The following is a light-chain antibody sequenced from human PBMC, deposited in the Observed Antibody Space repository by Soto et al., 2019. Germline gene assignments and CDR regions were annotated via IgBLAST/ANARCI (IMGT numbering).Light chain of an antibody. CDR3: QQYKSYPWS. Sequence: DIQMTQSPSTLSASVGDRVTITCRASQSISSWLAWYQQKPGKAPNLLIYKTSSLESGVPSRFSGSGSGKEFTLTISSLQPDDFATYYCQQYKSYPWSFGQGTKVESK. J-gene: IGKJ1*01. V-gene: IGKV1-5*03. CDR2: KTS. CDR1: QSISSW.